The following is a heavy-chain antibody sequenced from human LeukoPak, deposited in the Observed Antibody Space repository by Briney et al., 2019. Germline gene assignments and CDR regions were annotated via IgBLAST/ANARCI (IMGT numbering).Heavy chain of an antibody. CDR3: ARVLEGSSGQHWYFDL. CDR1: GGSFSGYY. Sequence: SETLSLTCAVYGGSFSGYYWSWIRQPPGKGREWIGEINHSGSTNYNPSLKSRVTISVDTSKNQFSLRLSSVTAADTAVYYCARVLEGSSGQHWYFDLWGRGTLVAVSS. CDR2: INHSGST. J-gene: IGHJ2*01. V-gene: IGHV4-34*01. D-gene: IGHD6-19*01.